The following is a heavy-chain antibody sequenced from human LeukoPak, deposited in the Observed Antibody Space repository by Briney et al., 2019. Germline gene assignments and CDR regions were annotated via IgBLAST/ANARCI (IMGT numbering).Heavy chain of an antibody. CDR3: ARAFSSGWYPYSIGGLWFDY. CDR2: IYYTGST. CDR1: GGSISSYY. Sequence: SETLSLTCTVSGGSISSYYWSWIRQPPGKGLEWSGYIYYTGSTNYNPSLKSRVTISVDTSKNQCSLKLSSVTAADTAVYYCARAFSSGWYPYSIGGLWFDYWGRGTLVTVSS. J-gene: IGHJ4*02. V-gene: IGHV4-59*01. D-gene: IGHD6-19*01.